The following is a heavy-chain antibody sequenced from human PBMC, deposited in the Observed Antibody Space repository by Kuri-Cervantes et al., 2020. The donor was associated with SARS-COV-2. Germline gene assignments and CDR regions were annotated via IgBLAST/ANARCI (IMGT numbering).Heavy chain of an antibody. CDR2: INPNSGGT. Sequence: GESLKISCKASGYTFTGYYMHWVRQAPGQGLEWMGWINPNSGGTNYAQKFQGRVTMTRDTSISTAYMELSRLRSDDTAVYYCARVNGDYADAFDIWGQGTMVTVSS. V-gene: IGHV1-2*02. CDR3: ARVNGDYADAFDI. CDR1: GYTFTGYY. D-gene: IGHD4-17*01. J-gene: IGHJ3*02.